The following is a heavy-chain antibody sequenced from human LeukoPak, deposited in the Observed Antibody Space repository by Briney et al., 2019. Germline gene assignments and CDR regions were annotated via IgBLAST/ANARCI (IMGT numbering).Heavy chain of an antibody. Sequence: ASVKVSCKASGGTFSSYAISWVRQAPGQGLEWMGRIIPILGIANYAQKFQGRVTITADKSTSTAYMELSSLRSEDTAVYYCARAGTTMVRGLTINWFDPWGQGTLVTVSS. D-gene: IGHD3-10*01. CDR2: IIPILGIA. CDR1: GGTFSSYA. J-gene: IGHJ5*02. CDR3: ARAGTTMVRGLTINWFDP. V-gene: IGHV1-69*04.